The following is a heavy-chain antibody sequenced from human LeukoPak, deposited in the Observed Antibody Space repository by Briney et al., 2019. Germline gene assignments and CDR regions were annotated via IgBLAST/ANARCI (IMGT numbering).Heavy chain of an antibody. CDR3: AKAHYDSSGAAWYYFDY. D-gene: IGHD3-22*01. CDR2: ITSSSSTI. J-gene: IGHJ4*02. Sequence: PGGSLRLSWAASEFTFSTYSRNWVRQAPGKGLDWVSYITSSSSTIYYADSVKGRFTISRDNAKNSLYLQMNSLRAEDTAVYYCAKAHYDSSGAAWYYFDYWGQGTLDTVSS. CDR1: EFTFSTYS. V-gene: IGHV3-48*04.